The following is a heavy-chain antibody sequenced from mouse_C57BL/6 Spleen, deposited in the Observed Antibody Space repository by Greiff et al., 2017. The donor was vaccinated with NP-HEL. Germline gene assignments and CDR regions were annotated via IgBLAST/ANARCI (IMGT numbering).Heavy chain of an antibody. CDR1: GFTFSDAW. CDR3: TSSNYPYWYFDV. Sequence: EVKLVESGGGLVQPGGSMKLSCAASGFTFSDAWMDWVRQSPEKGLEWVAEIRTNANNPATYYAESVKGRLTISRDASTSSVYLQMNILRAEDTGIYYCTSSNYPYWYFDVWGTGTTVTVSS. J-gene: IGHJ1*03. CDR2: IRTNANNPAT. V-gene: IGHV6-6*01. D-gene: IGHD2-5*01.